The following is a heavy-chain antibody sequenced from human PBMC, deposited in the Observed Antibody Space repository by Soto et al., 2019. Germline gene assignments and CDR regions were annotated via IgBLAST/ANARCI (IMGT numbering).Heavy chain of an antibody. J-gene: IGHJ4*02. CDR3: ARPSTRLRYFDWPPHFFDY. CDR1: GGSISSSSYY. D-gene: IGHD3-9*01. Sequence: SETLSLTCTVSGGSISSSSYYWGWIRQPPGKGLEWIGSIYYSGSTYYNPSLKSRVTISVDTSKNQFSLKLSSVTAADTAVYYCARPSTRLRYFDWPPHFFDYWGQGTLVTVS. V-gene: IGHV4-39*01. CDR2: IYYSGST.